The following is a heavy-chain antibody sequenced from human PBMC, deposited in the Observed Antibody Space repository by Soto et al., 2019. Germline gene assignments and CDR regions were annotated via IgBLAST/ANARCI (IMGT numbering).Heavy chain of an antibody. CDR2: TSYDGSDK. CDR1: GFTFSHYG. J-gene: IGHJ4*01. D-gene: IGHD6-19*01. CDR3: AKPDGSGWYDERFDY. Sequence: QVQLVESGGGVVQPGRSLRLSCAASGFTFSHYGMHWVRQAPGKGLEWVAVTSYDGSDKDYADSVKGPFTISRDNSKNPLYLQTRSLRAEDRAVYYCAKPDGSGWYDERFDYWVHGTLATVSS. V-gene: IGHV3-30*18.